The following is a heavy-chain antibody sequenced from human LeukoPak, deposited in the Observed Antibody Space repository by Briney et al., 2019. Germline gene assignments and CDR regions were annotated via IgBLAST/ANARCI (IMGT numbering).Heavy chain of an antibody. CDR3: ARGAFDYGDYDPPFDY. V-gene: IGHV1-2*02. CDR1: GYTFTCYY. J-gene: IGHJ4*02. Sequence: GASVKVSCKASGYTFTCYYMHWVRQAPGQGLEWMGWINPNSGGTNYAQKFQGRVTMTRDTSISTAYMELSRLRSDDTAVYYCARGAFDYGDYDPPFDYWGQGTLVTVSS. D-gene: IGHD4-17*01. CDR2: INPNSGGT.